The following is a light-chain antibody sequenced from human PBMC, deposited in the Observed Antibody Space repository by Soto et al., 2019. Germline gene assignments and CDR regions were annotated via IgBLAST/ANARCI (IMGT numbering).Light chain of an antibody. CDR1: QGISSY. V-gene: IGKV1-9*01. J-gene: IGKJ5*01. CDR3: QGLNDYQIT. CDR2: AAS. Sequence: DIQLTQSPSFLSASVGDRVTITCRASQGISSYLAWYQQKPGKAPKFLIYAASTLRGGVPSRFSGRGSGTDFTLTISSLQPEDFATYYCQGLNDYQITVGQGTRLEIK.